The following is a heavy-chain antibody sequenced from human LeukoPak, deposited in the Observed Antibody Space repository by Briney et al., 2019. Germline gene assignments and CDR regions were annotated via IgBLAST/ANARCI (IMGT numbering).Heavy chain of an antibody. V-gene: IGHV3-23*01. CDR1: GFTLGSYA. J-gene: IGHJ6*03. D-gene: IGHD5-18*01. CDR3: ARAVRGGTNNSYNYFYMDL. Sequence: GGSLRLSCGASGFTLGSYAMTWVRQAPGKGLEWVSTVTGSGGSTYYADSVRGRFSVSRVNAEKTVYLQLNSLRSDDTAVYYCARAVRGGTNNSYNYFYMDLWGKGTPVTVSS. CDR2: VTGSGGST.